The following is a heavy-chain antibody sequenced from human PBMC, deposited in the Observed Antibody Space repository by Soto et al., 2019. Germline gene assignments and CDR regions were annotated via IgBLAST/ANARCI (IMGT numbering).Heavy chain of an antibody. CDR3: ARDSYDFWGGYTRPGRYYYYYGMDV. CDR1: GYTFTGYY. J-gene: IGHJ6*02. D-gene: IGHD3-3*01. CDR2: INPNSGGT. Sequence: PRASVKVSCKASGYTFTGYYMHWVRQAPGQGLEWMGWINPNSGGTNYAQRFQGRVTMTRDTSISTAYMELSRLRSDDTAVYYCARDSYDFWGGYTRPGRYYYYYGMDVWGQGTTVTVSS. V-gene: IGHV1-2*02.